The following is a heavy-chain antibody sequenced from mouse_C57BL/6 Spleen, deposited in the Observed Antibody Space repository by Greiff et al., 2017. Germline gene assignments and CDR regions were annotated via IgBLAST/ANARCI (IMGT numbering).Heavy chain of an antibody. CDR1: GFTFSDYG. J-gene: IGHJ3*01. CDR2: ISSGSSTI. V-gene: IGHV5-17*01. D-gene: IGHD2-4*01. Sequence: VQLKQSGGGLVKPGGSLKLSCAASGFTFSDYGMHWVRQAPEKGLEWVAYISSGSSTIYYADTVKGRFTISRDNAKNTLFLQMTSLRSEDTAMYYCARGYYDYGGFAYWGQGTLVTVSA. CDR3: ARGYYDYGGFAY.